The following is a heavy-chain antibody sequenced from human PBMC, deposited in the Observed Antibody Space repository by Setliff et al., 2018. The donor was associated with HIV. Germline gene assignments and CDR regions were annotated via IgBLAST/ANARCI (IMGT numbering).Heavy chain of an antibody. CDR1: GGPFSSTS. CDR2: IYYTGST. Sequence: PSETLSLTCTVSGGPFSSTSWSWVRQHPGKGLEWIGYIYYTGSTYSNPSLQSRVRISVDTSKNQFSLRLSSVTAADTAVYYCARDSSYGGIDYWGQGTLVTVSS. V-gene: IGHV4-31*03. CDR3: ARDSSYGGIDY. D-gene: IGHD4-17*01. J-gene: IGHJ4*02.